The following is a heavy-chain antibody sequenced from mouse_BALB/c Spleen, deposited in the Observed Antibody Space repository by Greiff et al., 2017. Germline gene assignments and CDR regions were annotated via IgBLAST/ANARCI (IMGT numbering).Heavy chain of an antibody. CDR2: INPSTGYT. Sequence: VQVVESGAELAKPGASVKMSCKASGYTFTSYWMHWVKQRPGQGLEWIGYINPSTGYTEYNQKFKDKATLTADKSSSTAYMQLSSLTSEDSAVYYCARRNWDYWGQGTTLTVSS. V-gene: IGHV1-7*01. CDR3: ARRNWDY. CDR1: GYTFTSYW. D-gene: IGHD4-1*01. J-gene: IGHJ2*01.